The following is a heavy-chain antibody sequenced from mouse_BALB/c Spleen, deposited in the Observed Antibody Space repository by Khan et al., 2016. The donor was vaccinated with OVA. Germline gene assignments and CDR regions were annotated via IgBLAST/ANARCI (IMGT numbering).Heavy chain of an antibody. CDR1: GYSITSGYG. CDR3: SRTASIDY. CDR2: ISYSGST. Sequence: VQLKQSGPGLVKPSQSLSLTCTVTGYSITSGYGWNWIRQFPGNKLEWMGYISYSGSTNYNPSLKSRISITRDTSKNQFFLQLNSVTTEVTATYYGSRTASIDYWGQGTTLTVSS. J-gene: IGHJ2*01. V-gene: IGHV3-2*02. D-gene: IGHD1-2*01.